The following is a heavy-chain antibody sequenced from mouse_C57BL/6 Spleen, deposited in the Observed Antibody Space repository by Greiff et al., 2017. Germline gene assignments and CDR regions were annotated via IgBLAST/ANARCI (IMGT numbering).Heavy chain of an antibody. Sequence: QVQLKQPGAELVKPGASVKLSCKASGYTFTSYWMHWVKQRPGQGLEWIGMIHPNSGSTNYNEKFKSKATLTVDKSSSTAYMQLSSLTSEDSAVYYCARGGSSSHYYAMDYWGQGTSVTVSS. CDR1: GYTFTSYW. D-gene: IGHD1-1*01. CDR3: ARGGSSSHYYAMDY. V-gene: IGHV1-64*01. CDR2: IHPNSGST. J-gene: IGHJ4*01.